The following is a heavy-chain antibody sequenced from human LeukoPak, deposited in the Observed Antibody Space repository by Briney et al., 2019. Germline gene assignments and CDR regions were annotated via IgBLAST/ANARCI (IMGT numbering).Heavy chain of an antibody. J-gene: IGHJ3*02. CDR2: ISSTTSTI. CDR3: ARSVAFDI. CDR1: GFTFSTYG. V-gene: IGHV3-48*02. Sequence: PGGSLRLSCAASGFTFSTYGMNWVRQAPGKGLEWVSFISSTTSTIYYADSVKGRFTISRDNAKNSLFLQMSSLRDEDTAVYYCARSVAFDIWGQGTMVTVSS.